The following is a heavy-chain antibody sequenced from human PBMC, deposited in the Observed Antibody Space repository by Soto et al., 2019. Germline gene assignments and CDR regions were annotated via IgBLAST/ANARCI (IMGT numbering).Heavy chain of an antibody. CDR3: ARGEECSGGSCCSAYYTDV. V-gene: IGHV1-18*01. Sequence: ASVKVSCKASGYTFTSYGISWVRQAPGQGLEWMGWISAYNGNTNYAQKLQGRVTMTTDTSTSTAYMELRSLRSDDTAVYYCARGEECSGGSCCSAYYTDVSGTGTTVSVFS. D-gene: IGHD2-15*01. J-gene: IGHJ6*03. CDR1: GYTFTSYG. CDR2: ISAYNGNT.